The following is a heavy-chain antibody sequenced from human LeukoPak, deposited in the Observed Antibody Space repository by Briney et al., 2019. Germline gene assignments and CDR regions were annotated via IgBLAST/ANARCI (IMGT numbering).Heavy chain of an antibody. CDR1: GLAFSAYK. D-gene: IGHD3-22*01. Sequence: GGSMRLSCAASGLAFSAYKMHWVRQAPRKGLVWVSRISTDGYTTDYADFVQGRFTISRDNSKNTLYLQMNSLRDEDTAVYYSAKSSYYDASGYYREYYFDYWGQGTLATVSS. V-gene: IGHV3-74*01. J-gene: IGHJ4*02. CDR3: AKSSYYDASGYYREYYFDY. CDR2: ISTDGYTT.